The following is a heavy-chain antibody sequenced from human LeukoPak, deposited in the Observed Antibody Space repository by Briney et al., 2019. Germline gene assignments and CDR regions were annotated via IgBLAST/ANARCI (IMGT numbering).Heavy chain of an antibody. D-gene: IGHD5-12*01. CDR1: GFTFDDYG. J-gene: IGHJ4*02. CDR2: ISYDGTSK. Sequence: GRSLRLSCAASGFTFDDYGMHWVRQAPGKGLEWLAVISYDGTSKYYADSVKGRFTISRDNSKNTLSLQMNSLRVEDTAVYYCARGGDYDFFDYWGQGTLVTVSS. V-gene: IGHV3-30*03. CDR3: ARGGDYDFFDY.